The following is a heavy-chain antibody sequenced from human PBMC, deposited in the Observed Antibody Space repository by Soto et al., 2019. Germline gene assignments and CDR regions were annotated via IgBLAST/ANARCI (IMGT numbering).Heavy chain of an antibody. CDR3: TLRQDTSRGPIY. V-gene: IGHV2-5*01. Sequence: QITLKESGPTLVHPTQTLTLTCTVSGFSLTTRGMTLGWIRQPPGRAPEWLALSTQYSPSLQSRLTFTEDTSKNQVVLTMTNMDPVDTATYYCTLRQDTSRGPIYWGQGIMVTVSS. CDR1: GFSLTTRGMT. J-gene: IGHJ4*02. CDR2: ST. D-gene: IGHD6-13*01.